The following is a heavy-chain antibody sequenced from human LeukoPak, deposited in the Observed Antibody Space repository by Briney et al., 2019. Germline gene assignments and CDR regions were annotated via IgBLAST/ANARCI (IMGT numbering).Heavy chain of an antibody. CDR1: GFTFSSYG. Sequence: PGGSLRLSCAASGFTFSSYGMSWVRQAPGKGLEWVSAISGSGGSTYYADSVKGRFTISRDNSKNTLYLQMNSLRAEDTAVYYCAKIGVLWFGERGRHFDYWGQGTLVTVSS. CDR2: ISGSGGST. V-gene: IGHV3-23*01. J-gene: IGHJ4*02. CDR3: AKIGVLWFGERGRHFDY. D-gene: IGHD3-10*01.